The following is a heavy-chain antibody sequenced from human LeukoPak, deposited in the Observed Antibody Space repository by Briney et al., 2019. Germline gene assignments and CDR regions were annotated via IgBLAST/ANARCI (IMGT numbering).Heavy chain of an antibody. CDR3: ARGAADSGSYYSYYFDY. CDR1: GGSISSYY. Sequence: SETLSLTCTVSGGSISSYYWSWTRQPPGKGLEWIGYIYYSGSTNYSPSLKSRVTISVDRSKNQFSLKLSSVTAADTAVYYCARGAADSGSYYSYYFDYWGQGTLVTVSS. J-gene: IGHJ4*02. D-gene: IGHD3-10*01. CDR2: IYYSGST. V-gene: IGHV4-59*12.